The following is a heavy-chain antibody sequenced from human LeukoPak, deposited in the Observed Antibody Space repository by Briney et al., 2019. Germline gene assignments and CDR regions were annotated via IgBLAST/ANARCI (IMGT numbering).Heavy chain of an antibody. CDR2: ISYDGSNK. D-gene: IGHD2-15*01. CDR1: GFTFSSYA. CDR3: ARDKNGYCSGGSCHHFDY. Sequence: PGGSLRLSCAASGFTFSSYAMHWVRQAPGKGLEWVAVISYDGSNKYYADSVKGRFTISRDNSKNTLYLQMNSLRAEDTAVYYCARDKNGYCSGGSCHHFDYWGQGTLVTVSS. J-gene: IGHJ4*02. V-gene: IGHV3-30-3*01.